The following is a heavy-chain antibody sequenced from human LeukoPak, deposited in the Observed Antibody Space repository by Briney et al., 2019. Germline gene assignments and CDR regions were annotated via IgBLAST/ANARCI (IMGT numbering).Heavy chain of an antibody. CDR1: GYTFTGNY. CDR3: ARAVQVTTGGLFDY. Sequence: ASVKVSCKASGYTFTGNYIHWVRQAPGQGLEWMGWINPNSGGTNYAQNFQGRVTMTTDTSISTAYMELSRLRSDDTALYYCARAVQVTTGGLFDYWGQGTLVTVSS. D-gene: IGHD4-17*01. CDR2: INPNSGGT. J-gene: IGHJ4*02. V-gene: IGHV1-2*02.